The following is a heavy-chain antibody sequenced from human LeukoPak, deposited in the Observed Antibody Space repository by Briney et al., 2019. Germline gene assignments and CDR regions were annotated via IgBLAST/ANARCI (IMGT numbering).Heavy chain of an antibody. CDR1: EHTFTKYA. V-gene: IGHV1-3*01. Sequence: ASVKVSCEASEHTFTKYAMHWVRQAPGQRLEWMGWINAGNGDTRYSQRFQGRVTITRDTSASTAYMEVSSLSSEDTAVYYCARDRDTGRYSSAWYSWDYWGQGTLVTVSS. J-gene: IGHJ4*02. D-gene: IGHD6-19*01. CDR2: INAGNGDT. CDR3: ARDRDTGRYSSAWYSWDY.